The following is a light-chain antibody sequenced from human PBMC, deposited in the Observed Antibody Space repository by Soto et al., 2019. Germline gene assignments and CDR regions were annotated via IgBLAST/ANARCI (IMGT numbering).Light chain of an antibody. CDR3: MQGTHWPPWT. J-gene: IGKJ1*01. CDR1: QGLVHSDRNTY. Sequence: DVVMTQSPLSLPVTLGQAASISCRSSQGLVHSDRNTYLSWFQLRPGPSPRRLIYKVSTRDSGVPARFSGSGSGTDFTLKISGVEAEDVGVYYCMQGTHWPPWTFGQGTKVEIK. V-gene: IGKV2-30*02. CDR2: KVS.